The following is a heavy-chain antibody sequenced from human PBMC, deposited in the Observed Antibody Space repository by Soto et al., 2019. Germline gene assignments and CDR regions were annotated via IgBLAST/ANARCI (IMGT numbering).Heavy chain of an antibody. CDR1: GFSFSTHA. J-gene: IGHJ4*02. CDR3: AREGGSIGGWFGRKFDS. D-gene: IGHD6-19*01. CDR2: ISSGGTTT. V-gene: IGHV3-23*01. Sequence: GGSLRLSCTASGFSFSTHAMSWVRQAPGKGLEWVSSISSGGTTTFYAASVEGRFTISRDKSKNTLYLQMNSLRADDTAVYYCAREGGSIGGWFGRKFDSWGQGTQVTVS.